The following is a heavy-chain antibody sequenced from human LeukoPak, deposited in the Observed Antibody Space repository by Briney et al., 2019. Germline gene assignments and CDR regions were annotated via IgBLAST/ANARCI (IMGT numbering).Heavy chain of an antibody. CDR2: IYYSGST. CDR1: GDSISSSSYY. D-gene: IGHD4-11*01. J-gene: IGHJ4*02. CDR3: ARLLSNYFDY. V-gene: IGHV4-39*01. Sequence: SETLSLTCTVSGDSISSSSYYWGWIRQPPGKGLEWIGSIYYSGSTYYNPSLKSRVTISVDTSKNQFSLKLSSVTAADTAVYYCARLLSNYFDYWGQGTLVTVSS.